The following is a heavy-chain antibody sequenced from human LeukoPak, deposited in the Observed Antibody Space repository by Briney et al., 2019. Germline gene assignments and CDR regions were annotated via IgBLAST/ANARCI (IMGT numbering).Heavy chain of an antibody. Sequence: PSETLSLTCSVSGGSISGFYWSWIRQPPGKGLVWIGHIYYTGSNYNRPSLKTRVTMSLDTSKNQLFLNLSSLTAADTAVYYCARSYYDSSGYRYYDYWGQGTLVTVSS. CDR1: GGSISGFY. CDR3: ARSYYDSSGYRYYDY. J-gene: IGHJ4*02. D-gene: IGHD3-22*01. CDR2: IYYTGSN. V-gene: IGHV4-59*01.